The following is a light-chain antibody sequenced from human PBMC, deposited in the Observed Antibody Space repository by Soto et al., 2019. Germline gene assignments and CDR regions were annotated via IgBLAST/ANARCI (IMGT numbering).Light chain of an antibody. CDR2: EVS. Sequence: QSALTQPPSASGSPGQSVTISCTGTSSDVGGYNSVSWYQQHPGKVPRLMIYEVSKRPSGVPDRFSGSKSVNTASLTVSGLQAEDEADYYCSSYAGSNNLVFGAGTKLTVL. V-gene: IGLV2-8*01. CDR1: SSDVGGYNS. CDR3: SSYAGSNNLV. J-gene: IGLJ2*01.